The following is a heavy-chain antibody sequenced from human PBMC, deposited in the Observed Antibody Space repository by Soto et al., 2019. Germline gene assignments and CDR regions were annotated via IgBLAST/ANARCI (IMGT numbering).Heavy chain of an antibody. V-gene: IGHV3-64*01. CDR3: ARVLHGSGSYYPYYYYYYMDV. CDR2: ISSNGGST. D-gene: IGHD3-10*01. CDR1: GFTFSSYA. Sequence: GGSLRLSCAASGFTFSSYAMHWVRQAPGKGLEYVSAISSNGGSTYYANSVKGRFTISRDNSKNTLYLQMGSLRAEDMAVYYCARVLHGSGSYYPYYYYYYMDVWGKGTTVTVSS. J-gene: IGHJ6*03.